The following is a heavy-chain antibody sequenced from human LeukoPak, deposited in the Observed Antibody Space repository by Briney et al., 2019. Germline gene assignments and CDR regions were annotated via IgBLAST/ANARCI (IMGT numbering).Heavy chain of an antibody. V-gene: IGHV3-48*02. CDR3: ARVVGLRPLGYDMDV. D-gene: IGHD1-26*01. CDR1: GFTISSYR. CDR2: ISTSSSTI. Sequence: GGSLRLSCVASGFTISSYRMNWVRQAPGKGLEWVSYISTSSSTIFYADSVKGRFTISRDNAKNSLYLQMNSLRDEDTAVYFCARVVGLRPLGYDMDVWGQGTTVTVSS. J-gene: IGHJ6*02.